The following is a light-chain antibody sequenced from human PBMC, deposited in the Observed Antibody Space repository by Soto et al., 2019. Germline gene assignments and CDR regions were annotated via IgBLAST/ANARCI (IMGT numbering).Light chain of an antibody. CDR1: QPLSSW. V-gene: IGKV1-5*03. CDR3: QHYNSYSEA. Sequence: DIQMTQSPSTLSGSVGDRVTITCRASQPLSSWLAWYQQKPGKAPKLLIYKASTLKSGVPSRFSGSGSGTEFTLTISSLQPDDFATYYCQHYNSYSEAFGQGTKVDIK. J-gene: IGKJ1*01. CDR2: KAS.